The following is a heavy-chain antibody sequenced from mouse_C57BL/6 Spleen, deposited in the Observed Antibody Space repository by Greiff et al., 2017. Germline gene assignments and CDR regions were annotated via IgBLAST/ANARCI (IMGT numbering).Heavy chain of an antibody. CDR2: IDPDTGGT. Sequence: QVQLQQSGAELVRPGASVTLSCKASGYTFTDYAMPWVKQTPVHGLEWIGAIDPDTGGTAYNQKFKGKAILTADTAASTAYMELRSLTSEDSAVYYWTGGYYGSSYRDFGGWGTGTTVTVSS. J-gene: IGHJ1*03. V-gene: IGHV1-15*01. D-gene: IGHD1-1*01. CDR1: GYTFTDYA. CDR3: TGGYYGSSYRDFGG.